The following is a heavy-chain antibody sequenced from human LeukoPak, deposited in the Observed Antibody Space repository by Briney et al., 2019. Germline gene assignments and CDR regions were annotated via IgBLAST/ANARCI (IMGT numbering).Heavy chain of an antibody. D-gene: IGHD3-22*01. CDR1: GGTFSSYA. Sequence: SVKVSCKASGGTFSSYAISWVRQAPGQGLEWMGGIIPIFGTANYAQKFQGRVTITADESTSTAYMELSSLRSEDTAVHYCARDPGDPYYYDSSGYVNYYGMDVWGQGTTVTVSS. V-gene: IGHV1-69*13. CDR3: ARDPGDPYYYDSSGYVNYYGMDV. J-gene: IGHJ6*02. CDR2: IIPIFGTA.